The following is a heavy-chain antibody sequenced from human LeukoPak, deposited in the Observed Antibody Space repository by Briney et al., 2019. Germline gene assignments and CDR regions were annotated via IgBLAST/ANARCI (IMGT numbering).Heavy chain of an antibody. CDR1: GFTFSSYA. Sequence: GGSLRLSCAASGFTFSSYAMSWVRQAPGKGLEYVSAITGNGGSTYYADSVKGRFTISRDNSKNTLYLQMGSLRTEDMAVYYCARIWQWLALDYWGQGTLVSVSS. J-gene: IGHJ4*02. D-gene: IGHD6-19*01. CDR2: ITGNGGST. CDR3: ARIWQWLALDY. V-gene: IGHV3-64*02.